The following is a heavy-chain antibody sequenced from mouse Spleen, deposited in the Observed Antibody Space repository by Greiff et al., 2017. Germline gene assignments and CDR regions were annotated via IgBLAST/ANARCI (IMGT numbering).Heavy chain of an antibody. Sequence: VQLQQSGPVLVKPGASVKMSCKASGYTFTDYYMNWVKQSHGKSLEWIGVINPYNGGTSYNQKFKGKATLTVDKSSSTAYMELNSLTSEDSAVYYCARPMITTFAYWGQGTLVTVSA. D-gene: IGHD2-4*01. V-gene: IGHV1-19*01. CDR2: INPYNGGT. CDR3: ARPMITTFAY. J-gene: IGHJ3*01. CDR1: GYTFTDYY.